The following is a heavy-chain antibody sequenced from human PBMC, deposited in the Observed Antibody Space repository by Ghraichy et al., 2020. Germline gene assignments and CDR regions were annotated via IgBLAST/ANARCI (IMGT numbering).Heavy chain of an antibody. CDR3: AREGKNFDC. CDR2: IGGSGGGT. D-gene: IGHD2/OR15-2a*01. V-gene: IGHV3-23*01. Sequence: GGSLRLSCAASGFTFGFTFSNSAIIWARQAPGKGLQWVSGIGGSGGGTYYADSVKGRFTISRDNSKNTVYLQMNSLRDEDTAIYYCAREGKNFDCWGQATLVTVSA. CDR1: GFTFGFTFSNSA. J-gene: IGHJ4*02.